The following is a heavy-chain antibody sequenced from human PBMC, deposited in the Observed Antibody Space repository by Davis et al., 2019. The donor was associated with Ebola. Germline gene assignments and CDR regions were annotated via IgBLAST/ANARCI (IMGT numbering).Heavy chain of an antibody. Sequence: PGGSLRLSCAASGFTFSPHWMHWVRQVPGKGLVWVSRIKTDGTDAHYADSVKGRFTISRDDAKNTVFLQMSNLRVEDTAFYYCTINAAQWLAFGFDYWGQGTLVTVSS. V-gene: IGHV3-74*01. CDR2: IKTDGTDA. J-gene: IGHJ4*02. CDR1: GFTFSPHW. CDR3: TINAAQWLAFGFDY. D-gene: IGHD6-19*01.